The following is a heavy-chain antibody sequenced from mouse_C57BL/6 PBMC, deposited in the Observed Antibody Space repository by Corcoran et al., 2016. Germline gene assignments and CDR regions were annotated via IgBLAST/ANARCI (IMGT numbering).Heavy chain of an antibody. J-gene: IGHJ1*03. D-gene: IGHD1-1*01. CDR2: INTYSGVP. Sequence: QIQLVQSGPELKKPGETVKISCKASGYTFTTYGMSWVKQAPGKGLKWMGWINTYSGVPTYADDFKGRFAFSLETSASTAYLQINNLKNEDTATYFCERTVVAHYWYFDVWGTGTTVTVSS. CDR1: GYTFTTYG. CDR3: ERTVVAHYWYFDV. V-gene: IGHV9-3*01.